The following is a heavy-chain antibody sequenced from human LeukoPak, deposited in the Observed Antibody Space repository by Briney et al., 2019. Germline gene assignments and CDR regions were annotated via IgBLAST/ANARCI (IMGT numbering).Heavy chain of an antibody. CDR3: ARDSSPAALPYMDA. V-gene: IGHV4-34*01. J-gene: IGHJ6*03. Sequence: SETLSLTCAVYGGSFSGYYWSWIRQPPGKGLEWIGEINHSGSTNYNASLKSRVTVSVDSSKNQFSLRLSSVTAADRALYFCARDSSPAALPYMDAWGKGTTVTVSS. D-gene: IGHD2-2*01. CDR1: GGSFSGYY. CDR2: INHSGST.